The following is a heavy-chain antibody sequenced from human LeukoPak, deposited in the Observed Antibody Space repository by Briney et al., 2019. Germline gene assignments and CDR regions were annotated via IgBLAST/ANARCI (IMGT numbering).Heavy chain of an antibody. V-gene: IGHV3-33*01. CDR3: ARDEYCSGGSCSDEAGQY. CDR2: IWYDGSNK. Sequence: GGSLRLSCAASGFTFSSYGMHWVRQAPGKGLEWVAVIWYDGSNKYYADSVKGRFTISRDNSKNTLYLQMNSLRAEDTAVYYCARDEYCSGGSCSDEAGQYWGQGTLVTVSS. CDR1: GFTFSSYG. D-gene: IGHD2-15*01. J-gene: IGHJ4*02.